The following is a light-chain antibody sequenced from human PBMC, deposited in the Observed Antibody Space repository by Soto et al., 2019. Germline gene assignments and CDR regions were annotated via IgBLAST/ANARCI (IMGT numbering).Light chain of an antibody. CDR1: QDITNY. J-gene: IGKJ5*01. V-gene: IGKV1-33*01. Sequence: QRTPYKKTLSASVGDRVTITCQASQDITNYLNWYQQKPGKAPRLLLYDASSLETGVPSRFSGSGSGTDFTFTIISFQPEDIIPYYSQLYAFLLITFC. CDR3: QLYAFLLIT. CDR2: DAS.